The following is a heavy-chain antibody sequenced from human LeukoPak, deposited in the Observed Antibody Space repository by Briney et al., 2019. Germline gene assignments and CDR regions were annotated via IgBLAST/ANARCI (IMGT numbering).Heavy chain of an antibody. D-gene: IGHD5-18*01. Sequence: SVKLSCKASGGTFCSSAISWVGQAPGQGLEWMGGIMPIFGTANYAQKFEGRVTITADESTSTAYMELSSLRSEDTAVYCCASRQQSYGYFPAAYWGQGTLVTVSS. J-gene: IGHJ4*02. CDR2: IMPIFGTA. V-gene: IGHV1-69*01. CDR3: ASRQQSYGYFPAAY. CDR1: GGTFCSSA.